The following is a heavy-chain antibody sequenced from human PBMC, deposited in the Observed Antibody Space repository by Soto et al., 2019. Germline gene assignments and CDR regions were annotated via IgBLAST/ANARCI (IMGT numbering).Heavy chain of an antibody. CDR3: GGALHLEELSFIKAFDI. V-gene: IGHV4-31*03. J-gene: IGHJ3*02. CDR2: IYYSGST. CDR1: GGSISSGGYY. D-gene: IGHD3-16*02. Sequence: QVQLQESGPGLVKPSQTLSLTCTVSGGSISSGGYYWSWIRQHPGKGLEWIGYIYYSGSTYYNPSLKSRVTISVDTYKNQFSLKLSSVTAADTAVYYCGGALHLEELSFIKAFDIWGQGTMVTVSS.